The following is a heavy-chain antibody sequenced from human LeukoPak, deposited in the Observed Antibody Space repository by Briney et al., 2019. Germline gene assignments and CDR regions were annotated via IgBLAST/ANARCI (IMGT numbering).Heavy chain of an antibody. Sequence: AASVKVSCKASGYTFTKYYMFWVRQAPGQGLEWMGRINPSSGGTDYAQKFQGRVTMTRDTSISTAYMELSRLRSDDTAMYYCARGYCSGGSCYSVENWFDPWGQGTLVTVSS. CDR3: ARGYCSGGSCYSVENWFDP. CDR2: INPSSGGT. V-gene: IGHV1-2*06. CDR1: GYTFTKYY. J-gene: IGHJ5*02. D-gene: IGHD2-15*01.